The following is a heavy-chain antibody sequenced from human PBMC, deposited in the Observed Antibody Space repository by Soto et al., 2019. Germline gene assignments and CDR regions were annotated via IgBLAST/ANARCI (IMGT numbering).Heavy chain of an antibody. CDR1: GFTFSSYA. V-gene: IGHV3-23*01. D-gene: IGHD3-3*01. CDR3: SKPKDFWSGYYPSYYYGMDV. Sequence: EVQLLESGGGLVQPGGSLRLSCAASGFTFSSYAMSWVRQAPGKGLEWVSAISGSGGSTYYADSVKGRVTISRDNSKTKLYLQMTSLSAEATAVYYCSKPKDFWSGYYPSYYYGMDVWGHGTTVTVSS. CDR2: ISGSGGST. J-gene: IGHJ6*02.